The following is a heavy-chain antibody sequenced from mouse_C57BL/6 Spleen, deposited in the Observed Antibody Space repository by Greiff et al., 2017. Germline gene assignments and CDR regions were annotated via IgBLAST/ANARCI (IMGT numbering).Heavy chain of an antibody. V-gene: IGHV1-26*01. CDR3: ASDYGSSYWYFDV. Sequence: EVQLQQSGPELVKPGASVKISCKASGYTFTDYYMNWVKQSHGQSLEWIGDINPNNGGTSYNQKFKGKATLTVDKSSSTAYMELRSLTSEDAAVYYCASDYGSSYWYFDVWGTGTTVTVSS. CDR2: INPNNGGT. J-gene: IGHJ1*03. CDR1: GYTFTDYY. D-gene: IGHD1-1*01.